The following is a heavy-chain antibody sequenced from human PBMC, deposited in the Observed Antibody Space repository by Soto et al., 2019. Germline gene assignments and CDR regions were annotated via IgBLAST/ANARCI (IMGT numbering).Heavy chain of an antibody. Sequence: DSVKVSCKASGYTFNGYYIHWLRNAPGQGLEWLGWINPQTGGTSYAQKFQGRVTLSRDTSINTAYLVLSRLKFDDAAVYFCARERHQVISEGMDVWG. V-gene: IGHV1-2*02. CDR2: INPQTGGT. J-gene: IGHJ6*02. D-gene: IGHD2-2*01. CDR3: ARERHQVISEGMDV. CDR1: GYTFNGYY.